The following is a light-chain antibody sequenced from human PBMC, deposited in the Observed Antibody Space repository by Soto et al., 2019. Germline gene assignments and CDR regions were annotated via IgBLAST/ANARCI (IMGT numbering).Light chain of an antibody. CDR2: DVN. V-gene: IGLV2-14*01. J-gene: IGLJ1*01. Sequence: QSVLTQPASVSGSPGQSITISCTGTSNDVGGDNYVSWYQQHPGKAPKLMIYDVNNRPSGVSNRFSGSKSGNTASLTISGLQAEDEADYYCCSYTSTSTLHYVFGTGSKVTVL. CDR1: SNDVGGDNY. CDR3: CSYTSTSTLHYV.